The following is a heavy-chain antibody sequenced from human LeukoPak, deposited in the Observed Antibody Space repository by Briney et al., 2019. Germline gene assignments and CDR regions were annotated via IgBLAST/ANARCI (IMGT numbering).Heavy chain of an antibody. V-gene: IGHV3-21*01. CDR3: ARDPLRYPPLNPFDY. CDR2: IGSSSSYI. J-gene: IGHJ4*02. Sequence: PGGSLRLSCAASGFTFSSYSMNWVRQAPGKGLEWVSSIGSSSSYIYYADSVKGRFTISRDNAKNSLYLQMNSLRAEDTAVYYCARDPLRYPPLNPFDYWGQGTLVTVSS. CDR1: GFTFSSYS. D-gene: IGHD4-17*01.